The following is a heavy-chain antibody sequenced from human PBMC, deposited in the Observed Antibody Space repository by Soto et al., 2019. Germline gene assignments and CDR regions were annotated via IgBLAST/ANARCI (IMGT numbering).Heavy chain of an antibody. CDR2: ISGTSTRS. Sequence: PGGSLRLSCAVSGFTFSSYGMSWVRQAPGQGLEWISSISGTSTRSYYADSVKGRFTISRDNSKDTLYLQMNSLRGEDTALYYCARHYYASGNSLYGMDVWGQGTTVTVS. CDR3: ARHYYASGNSLYGMDV. J-gene: IGHJ6*02. CDR1: GFTFSSYG. D-gene: IGHD3-10*01. V-gene: IGHV3-23*01.